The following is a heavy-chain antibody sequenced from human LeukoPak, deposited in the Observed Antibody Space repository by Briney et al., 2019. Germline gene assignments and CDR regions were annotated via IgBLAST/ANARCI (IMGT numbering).Heavy chain of an antibody. J-gene: IGHJ4*02. V-gene: IGHV3-30*18. CDR1: GFTFSSYG. Sequence: GGSLRLSCAASGFTFSSYGMHWVRQAPGKGLEWVAVISYDGSNKYYADSVKGRFTISRDNSKNTLYLQMNSLRAEDTAVYYCAKGVDTYYFDYWGQGTLVTVSS. CDR2: ISYDGSNK. CDR3: AKGVDTYYFDY.